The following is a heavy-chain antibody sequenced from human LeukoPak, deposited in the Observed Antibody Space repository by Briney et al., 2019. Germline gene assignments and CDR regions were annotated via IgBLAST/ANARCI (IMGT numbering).Heavy chain of an antibody. J-gene: IGHJ5*02. CDR2: INPKSGGT. Sequence: ASVKVSCKASTYTFTTYFIYWVRQAPGQGLEWMGWINPKSGGTNYSQNFQGRVTMTRDTSINTAYMELSRLTSDDTAVYYCARDSDSGTSWTNWFDPWGQGTLVTVSS. CDR1: TYTFTTYF. D-gene: IGHD1-26*01. V-gene: IGHV1-2*02. CDR3: ARDSDSGTSWTNWFDP.